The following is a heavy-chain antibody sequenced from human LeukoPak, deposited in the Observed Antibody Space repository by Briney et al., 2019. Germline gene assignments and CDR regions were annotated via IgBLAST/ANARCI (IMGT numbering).Heavy chain of an antibody. D-gene: IGHD3-10*01. CDR1: GLTFSSYA. CDR2: FGGSGGST. CDR3: AEYGSGSYYNVLFDY. Sequence: PGGSLSLSFAASGLTFSSYALSGVRKAPGKGLEWVSAFGGSGGSTYYADSVKGRFTISRDNSKNTLYLQMNSLRAEDTAVYYCAEYGSGSYYNVLFDYWGQGTLVTVSS. J-gene: IGHJ4*02. V-gene: IGHV3-23*01.